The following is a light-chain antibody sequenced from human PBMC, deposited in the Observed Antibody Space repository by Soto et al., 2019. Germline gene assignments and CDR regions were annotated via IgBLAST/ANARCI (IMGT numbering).Light chain of an antibody. Sequence: DIQMTQSPSTLSASVGDRVTITCRASQSISSWLAWYQQKPGKAPKLLIYKASSLESGVPSRFSGSGSGTEFTLTISSLQPDDFATYYRQQYSRYYTFGQGTKLEIK. J-gene: IGKJ2*01. CDR1: QSISSW. V-gene: IGKV1-5*03. CDR2: KAS. CDR3: QQYSRYYT.